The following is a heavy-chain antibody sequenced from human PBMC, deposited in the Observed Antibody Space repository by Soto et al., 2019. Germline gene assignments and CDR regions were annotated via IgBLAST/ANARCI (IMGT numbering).Heavy chain of an antibody. D-gene: IGHD3-22*01. CDR3: ARHPAKMYYYDSSGYYYGTHFDY. CDR1: GGSISSSSCY. V-gene: IGHV4-39*01. J-gene: IGHJ4*02. Sequence: SETLSLTCTVSGGSISSSSCYWGWIRQPPGKGLEWIGGIYYSGSTYYNPSLKSRVTISVDTSKNQFSLKLSSVTAADTAVYNCARHPAKMYYYDSSGYYYGTHFDYWGQGTLVTVSS. CDR2: IYYSGST.